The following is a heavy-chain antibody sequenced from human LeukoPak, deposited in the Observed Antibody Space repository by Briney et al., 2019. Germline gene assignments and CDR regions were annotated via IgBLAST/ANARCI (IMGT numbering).Heavy chain of an antibody. V-gene: IGHV3-23*01. D-gene: IGHD5-12*01. CDR1: GFTFSNYA. CDR2: ISGSGGST. CDR3: ARGDGRVVTIRSWYFDY. Sequence: GGSLRLSCAASGFTFSNYAMNWVRQAPGKGLEWVSTISGSGGSTYYADSVKGRFTISRDNSKNTLYLEVNSPRAEDTAVYYCARGDGRVVTIRSWYFDYWGQGTLVTVSS. J-gene: IGHJ4*02.